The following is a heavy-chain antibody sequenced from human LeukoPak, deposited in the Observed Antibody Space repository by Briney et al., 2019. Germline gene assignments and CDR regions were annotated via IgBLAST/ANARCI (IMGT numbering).Heavy chain of an antibody. V-gene: IGHV4-34*01. J-gene: IGHJ4*02. CDR2: INHRGST. Sequence: PSETLSLTCAVYGGSFSGYYWSWIRQPPGKGLEWIGEINHRGSTNYNPSLKSRVTISVDTSKNQFSLKLSSVTAADTAVYYCARAKAYSSSPAYYFDYWGQGTLVTVSS. D-gene: IGHD6-13*01. CDR1: GGSFSGYY. CDR3: ARAKAYSSSPAYYFDY.